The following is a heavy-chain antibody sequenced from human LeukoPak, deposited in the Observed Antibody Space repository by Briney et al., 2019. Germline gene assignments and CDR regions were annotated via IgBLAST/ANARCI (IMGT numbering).Heavy chain of an antibody. CDR1: GGPFRLYY. Sequence: SETLSLTCDVNGGPFRLYYWNWVRQPPGEGLEWIGEINHSGSTNYNPSLESRVTISVDTSKNHFSLKLTSVTAADTAVYFCAINVWSLDYYYYSMDVWGKGTTVTVSS. D-gene: IGHD3-16*01. CDR3: AINVWSLDYYYYSMDV. CDR2: INHSGST. J-gene: IGHJ6*03. V-gene: IGHV4-34*01.